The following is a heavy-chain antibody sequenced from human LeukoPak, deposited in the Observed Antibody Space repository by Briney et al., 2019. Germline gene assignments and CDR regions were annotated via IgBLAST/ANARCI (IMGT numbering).Heavy chain of an antibody. CDR1: GYTFTNYY. J-gene: IGHJ4*02. V-gene: IGHV1-46*01. D-gene: IGHD2-15*01. CDR2: INPGGGST. CDR3: ARNAASGLDY. Sequence: GASVKVSCKASGYTFTNYYLHWVRQAPGQGLEWMGFINPGGGSTSYAQKFQGRVTMTRVTSTSTVYMELSSLRSDDTAVYYCARNAASGLDYWGQGTLVTVSS.